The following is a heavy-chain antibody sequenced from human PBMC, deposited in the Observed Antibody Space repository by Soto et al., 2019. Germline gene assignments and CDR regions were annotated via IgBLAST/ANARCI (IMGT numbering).Heavy chain of an antibody. J-gene: IGHJ6*02. CDR3: ARTRVYDSYNYYGMAV. D-gene: IGHD3-3*01. Sequence: SQTLSLTCAISGDSVSSNSVAWSWIRQSPSRGLEWLGRTYYRSKWYNDYALSVKSRITINPDTSKNQFSLQLNSVTPEDTAVYYCARTRVYDSYNYYGMAVWGQGTTVTVSS. CDR2: TYYRSKWYN. CDR1: GDSVSSNSVA. V-gene: IGHV6-1*01.